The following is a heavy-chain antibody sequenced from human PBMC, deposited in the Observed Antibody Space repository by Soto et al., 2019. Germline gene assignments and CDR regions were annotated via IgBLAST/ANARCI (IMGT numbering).Heavy chain of an antibody. V-gene: IGHV3-74*01. CDR2: INSDGSDT. D-gene: IGHD3-3*01. CDR3: ARGYDFWSGYYYPYGMDV. J-gene: IGHJ6*02. CDR1: GFTFSSPL. Sequence: PGGSLRLSCVASGFTFSSPLMHWVRQSPGKGLVWVSRINSDGSDTTYADSVKGRFTISRDNAKNTLYLQMNSLRAEDTAVYYFARGYDFWSGYYYPYGMDVWGQGTTVTVSS.